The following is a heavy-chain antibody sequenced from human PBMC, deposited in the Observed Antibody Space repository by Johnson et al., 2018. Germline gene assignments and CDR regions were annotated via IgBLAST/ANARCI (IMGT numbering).Heavy chain of an antibody. CDR1: GFIFSNCV. D-gene: IGHD3-22*01. Sequence: QVRLQESGGGVVQPRRSLRLSCAASGFIFSNCVMHWVRQAPGKGLEWVAVIWCDGSNKYSADSVTGRCPISRDNSKHTLYLQMNSLRAEDTAVYYCARDLYYDSSGYYGLAYYYGMDVWGQGTTVTVSS. CDR2: IWCDGSNK. J-gene: IGHJ6*02. CDR3: ARDLYYDSSGYYGLAYYYGMDV. V-gene: IGHV3-33*01.